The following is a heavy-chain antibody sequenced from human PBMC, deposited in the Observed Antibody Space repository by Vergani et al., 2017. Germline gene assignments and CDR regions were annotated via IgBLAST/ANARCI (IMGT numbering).Heavy chain of an antibody. CDR3: ARGDYGILTGYRY. J-gene: IGHJ4*02. Sequence: QVQVVQSGAEVKKSGASVKVSCKTPGSPFSNYYMHWVRQPPGQGLDWMGIINPSGGHTNYAQKFQGRVTMTRDTSTSTVYMELSSLRAEDTAIYYCARGDYGILTGYRYWGQGTLVTVAA. V-gene: IGHV1-46*03. CDR2: INPSGGHT. CDR1: GSPFSNYY. D-gene: IGHD3-9*01.